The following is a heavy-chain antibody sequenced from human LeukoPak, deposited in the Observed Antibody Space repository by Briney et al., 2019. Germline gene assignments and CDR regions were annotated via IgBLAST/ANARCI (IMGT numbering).Heavy chain of an antibody. Sequence: PGGSLRLSCAASGFTFSSHSMNWVRQAPGKGLEWVSSISSSSSYIYYADSVKGRFTISRDNAKNSLYLQMNSLRAEDTAVYYCARAGRISRTYYYDSSGYSPWGQGTLVTVSS. J-gene: IGHJ5*02. CDR1: GFTFSSHS. CDR2: ISSSSSYI. V-gene: IGHV3-21*01. D-gene: IGHD3-22*01. CDR3: ARAGRISRTYYYDSSGYSP.